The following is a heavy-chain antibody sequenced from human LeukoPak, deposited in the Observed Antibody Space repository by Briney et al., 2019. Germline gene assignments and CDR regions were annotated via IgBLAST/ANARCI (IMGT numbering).Heavy chain of an antibody. CDR1: GYTFTGYY. CDR2: INPNSGGT. Sequence: ASVKVSCKASGYTFTGYYMHWVRQAPGQGLEWMGWINPNSGGTNYAQEFQGRVTMTRDTSTSTVYMELSSLRSEDTAVYYCARDHGSAYYRAPRHWGQGTLVTVSS. CDR3: ARDHGSAYYRAPRH. D-gene: IGHD3-10*01. J-gene: IGHJ4*02. V-gene: IGHV1-2*02.